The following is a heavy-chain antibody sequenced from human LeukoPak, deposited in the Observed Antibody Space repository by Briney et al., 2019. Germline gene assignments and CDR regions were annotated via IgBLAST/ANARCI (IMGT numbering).Heavy chain of an antibody. CDR3: ASLGYYGSGSMPIDY. D-gene: IGHD3-10*01. J-gene: IGHJ4*02. Sequence: SETLSLTCTVSGDSISSTNYYWGWIRQPPGKGLEWIGSIYYSGSTYYNPSLKSRVTISVDTSKNQFSLKLSSVTAADTAVYYCASLGYYGSGSMPIDYWGQGTLVTVSS. V-gene: IGHV4-39*01. CDR2: IYYSGST. CDR1: GDSISSTNYY.